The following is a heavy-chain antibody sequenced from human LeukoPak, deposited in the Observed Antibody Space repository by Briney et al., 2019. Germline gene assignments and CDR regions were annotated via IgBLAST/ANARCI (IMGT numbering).Heavy chain of an antibody. J-gene: IGHJ3*02. V-gene: IGHV3-23*01. CDR1: GFTFSSYT. CDR2: ISGSGGST. Sequence: GGSLRLSCAASGFTFSSYTMNWVRQAPGKGLEWVSAISGSGGSTYYADSVKGRFTISRDNSKNTLYLQMNSLRAEDTAVYYCAKAGGRRYCSGGSCIDAFDIWGQGTMVTVSS. CDR3: AKAGGRRYCSGGSCIDAFDI. D-gene: IGHD2-15*01.